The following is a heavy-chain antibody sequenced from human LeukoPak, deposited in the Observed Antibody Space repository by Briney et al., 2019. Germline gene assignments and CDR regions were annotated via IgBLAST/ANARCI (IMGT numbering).Heavy chain of an antibody. CDR3: AKPRIITAGAFDI. D-gene: IGHD6-13*01. CDR2: ISYDGSIK. Sequence: GSLRLSCAASGFTFSSYGMHWVRQAPGKGLEWVAVISYDGSIKYYADSVKGRFTISRDNSKNTLYLQMNSLTAEDTAVYYCAKPRIITAGAFDIWGQGTMVTVSS. J-gene: IGHJ3*02. CDR1: GFTFSSYG. V-gene: IGHV3-30*18.